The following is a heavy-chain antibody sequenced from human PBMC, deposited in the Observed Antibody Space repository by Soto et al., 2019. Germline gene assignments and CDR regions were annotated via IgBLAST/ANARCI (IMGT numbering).Heavy chain of an antibody. CDR2: IIPMFGTA. CDR1: GGTFSTYA. J-gene: IGHJ4*02. D-gene: IGHD5-18*01. CDR3: ASGIQLWLRRINNGYSG. Sequence: QVQLVQSGAEVKKPGSSVKVSCKAPGGTFSTYAISWVRQAPGQGLEWMGGIIPMFGTANYAQRFQDRVTITADESTNTVDMELSSLRSEDTAVYFCASGIQLWLRRINNGYSGWGQGTLVTVSS. V-gene: IGHV1-69*12.